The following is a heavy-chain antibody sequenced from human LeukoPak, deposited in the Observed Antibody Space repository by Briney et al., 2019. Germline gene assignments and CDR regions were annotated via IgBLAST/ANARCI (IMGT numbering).Heavy chain of an antibody. D-gene: IGHD6-19*01. Sequence: GESLKISCKGSGYSFTSYWISWVRQMPGKGLEWMGRIDPSDSYTNYSPSFQGHVTISADKSISTDYLQWSSLKASDTAMYYCARLPSMAAVAGDYFDYWGQGTLVTVSS. CDR1: GYSFTSYW. V-gene: IGHV5-10-1*01. J-gene: IGHJ4*02. CDR3: ARLPSMAAVAGDYFDY. CDR2: IDPSDSYT.